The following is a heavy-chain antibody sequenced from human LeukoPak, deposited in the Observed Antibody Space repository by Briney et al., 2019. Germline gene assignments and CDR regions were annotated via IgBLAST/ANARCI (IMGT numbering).Heavy chain of an antibody. CDR3: AKDEDIVATIFGY. J-gene: IGHJ4*02. Sequence: GGSLRLSCAASGFAFSSHAMSWVRQAPGKGLEWVSAISGSGGSTYYADSVKGRFTISRDNSKNTLYLQMNSLRAEDTAVYYCAKDEDIVATIFGYWGQGTLVTVSS. CDR2: ISGSGGST. V-gene: IGHV3-23*01. D-gene: IGHD5-12*01. CDR1: GFAFSSHA.